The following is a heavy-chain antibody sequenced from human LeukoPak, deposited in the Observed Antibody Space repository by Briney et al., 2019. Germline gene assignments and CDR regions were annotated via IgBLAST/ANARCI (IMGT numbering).Heavy chain of an antibody. V-gene: IGHV4-59*01. J-gene: IGHJ1*01. CDR1: GGSISSYY. CDR2: IYYSGST. CDR3: ARYYSSTSCYPRGGYFQH. D-gene: IGHD2-2*01. Sequence: SETLSLTCTVSGGSISSYYWSWIRQPPGKGLEWIGNIYYSGSTNYNPSLKSRVTISVDTSKNQFSLKLSSVTAADTAVYYCARYYSSTSCYPRGGYFQHWGQGTLVTVSS.